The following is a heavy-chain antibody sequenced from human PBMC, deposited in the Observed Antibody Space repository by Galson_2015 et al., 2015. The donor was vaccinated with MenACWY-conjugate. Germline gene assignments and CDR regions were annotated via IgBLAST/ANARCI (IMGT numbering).Heavy chain of an antibody. CDR2: IKADGSFS. Sequence: SLRLSCAASGFTFNNYWMHWARQPPGKGLEWISYIKADGSFSNYADSVKGRFTISTDNAKNMVYLQMDGLGDEDTAVYFCARDNNWSFDSWGQGTLVTVPS. CDR3: ARDNNWSFDS. V-gene: IGHV3-74*01. J-gene: IGHJ4*02. D-gene: IGHD1-1*01. CDR1: GFTFNNYW.